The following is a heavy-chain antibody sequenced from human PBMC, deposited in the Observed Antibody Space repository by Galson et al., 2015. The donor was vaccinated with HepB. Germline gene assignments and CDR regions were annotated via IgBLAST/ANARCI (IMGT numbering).Heavy chain of an antibody. J-gene: IGHJ4*02. CDR2: INPNSGGK. CDR1: GYTFTGYY. D-gene: IGHD3-9*01. V-gene: IGHV1-2*06. Sequence: SVKVSGKASGYTFTGYYMHWVRQAPGRGLEWMGRINPNSGGKNYAENFQGRVTMTRDTSISTDYMELSRLRSDDTAVYYCARVGTTGYGFEYWGQGTLVTVSS. CDR3: ARVGTTGYGFEY.